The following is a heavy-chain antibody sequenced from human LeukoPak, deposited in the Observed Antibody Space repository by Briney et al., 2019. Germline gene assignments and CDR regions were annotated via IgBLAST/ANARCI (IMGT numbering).Heavy chain of an antibody. CDR1: GGSFSSGTYS. V-gene: IGHV4-39*01. CDR3: ARQEPAAGKLDS. Sequence: SGTLSLTCTASGGSFSSGTYSWAWIRQPPGKGLEWIGNIHYSGTTFYNPSLKSRVTISEDTSKNQFSLQLRSVTAADTAIYYCARQEPAAGKLDSWGQGTLVTVSS. CDR2: IHYSGTT. J-gene: IGHJ4*02. D-gene: IGHD6-13*01.